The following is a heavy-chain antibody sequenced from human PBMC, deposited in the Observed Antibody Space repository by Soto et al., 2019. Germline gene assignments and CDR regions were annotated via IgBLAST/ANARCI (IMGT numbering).Heavy chain of an antibody. D-gene: IGHD4-17*01. CDR1: GDSVTSYY. Sequence: SETLSLTCSVSGDSVTSYYWSWIRQPPGKGLEWIGYIYSSGSTIYNPSLESRVTISPDTSKNQVSLRLNSVTAADTAIYYCARGVLRYYYYGMDVWGQGTTVTVSS. J-gene: IGHJ6*02. CDR2: IYSSGST. CDR3: ARGVLRYYYYGMDV. V-gene: IGHV4-59*02.